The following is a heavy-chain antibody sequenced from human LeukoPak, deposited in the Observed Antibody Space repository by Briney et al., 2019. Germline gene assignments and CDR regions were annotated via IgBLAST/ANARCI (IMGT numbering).Heavy chain of an antibody. Sequence: PGRSLRLSCAASGFSFSSYAMHWVRQAPGKGLECVAVISYDGSNKYYADSVKGRFTISRDNSKNTLYLQMNSLRAEDTAVYYCARSLMDPITMVRGVIRTGRFDYWGQGTLVTISS. V-gene: IGHV3-30-3*01. CDR1: GFSFSSYA. CDR2: ISYDGSNK. D-gene: IGHD3-10*01. J-gene: IGHJ4*02. CDR3: ARSLMDPITMVRGVIRTGRFDY.